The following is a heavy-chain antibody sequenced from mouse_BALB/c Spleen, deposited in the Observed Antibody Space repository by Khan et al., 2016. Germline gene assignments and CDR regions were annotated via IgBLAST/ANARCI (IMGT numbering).Heavy chain of an antibody. J-gene: IGHJ3*01. V-gene: IGHV5-6-4*01. D-gene: IGHD1-3*01. CDR1: GFNFSSYT. CDR2: ISSGGSYT. CDR3: ASGSSWEFAY. Sequence: EVELVESGGGLVKPGGSLKLSCAASGFNFSSYTMTWVRQTPEKGLEWVATISSGGSYTYYPDNMKGRFTITIDNAKNTRYLQMSSLEPEDTAMYYCASGSSWEFAYWGQGTLVTVSA.